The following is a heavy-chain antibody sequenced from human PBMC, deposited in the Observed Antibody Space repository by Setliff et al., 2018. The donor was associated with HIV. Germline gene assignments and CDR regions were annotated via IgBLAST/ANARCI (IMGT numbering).Heavy chain of an antibody. CDR3: ARLSGDYYYFDY. Sequence: LSLTCTVSGGSIRSYYWSWIRQPPGKGLEWIGYIYTSGSTNYNPSLKSRVTISLDTSKNQFSLKLTSVTAADTAVYYCARLSGDYYYFDYWGQGTLVTVSS. D-gene: IGHD2-21*02. CDR2: IYTSGST. CDR1: GGSIRSYY. J-gene: IGHJ4*02. V-gene: IGHV4-4*09.